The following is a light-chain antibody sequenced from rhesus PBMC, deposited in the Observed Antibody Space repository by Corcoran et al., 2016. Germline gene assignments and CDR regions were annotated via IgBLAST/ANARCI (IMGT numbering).Light chain of an antibody. Sequence: DIQMSQSPSSLSASVGEKVNITCRARQGISNEVAWYQPKTGKAPKLLIYAASSVESGVPLRFSGSRSWTDCTLTLSSLQAEDFATYSCQQGYRTPVTFVPGTKLDNK. V-gene: IGKV1-18*01. CDR1: QGISNE. CDR3: QQGYRTPVT. CDR2: AAS. J-gene: IGKJ3*01.